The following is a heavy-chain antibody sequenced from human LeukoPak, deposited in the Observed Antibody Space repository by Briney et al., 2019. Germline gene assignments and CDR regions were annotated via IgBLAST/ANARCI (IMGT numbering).Heavy chain of an antibody. CDR2: IYTSGST. J-gene: IGHJ5*02. CDR1: GGSINSYY. V-gene: IGHV4-4*07. CDR3: ARDGYLVVPAAMASLFDP. D-gene: IGHD2-2*01. Sequence: SETLSLICTVSGGSINSYYWSWIRQPAGKALESIGRIYTSGSTNYNPSLKSRVTMSVDTSKNQFSLKLSSVTAADTAVYYCARDGYLVVPAAMASLFDPWGQGTLVTVSS.